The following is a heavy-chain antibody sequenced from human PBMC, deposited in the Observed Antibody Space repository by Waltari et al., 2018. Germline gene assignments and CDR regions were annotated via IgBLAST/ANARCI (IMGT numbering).Heavy chain of an antibody. CDR1: GGSISSYY. CDR2: IYTSGST. Sequence: QVQLQESGPGLVKPSETLSLTCTVSGGSISSYYWSWIRQPAGKGLEWIGRIYTSGSTNYNPSLKSRVTMSVDTSKNQFSLKLSSVTAADTAVYYCARARYSYGYPHYYYYMDVWGKGTTVTVSS. CDR3: ARARYSYGYPHYYYYMDV. D-gene: IGHD5-18*01. V-gene: IGHV4-4*07. J-gene: IGHJ6*03.